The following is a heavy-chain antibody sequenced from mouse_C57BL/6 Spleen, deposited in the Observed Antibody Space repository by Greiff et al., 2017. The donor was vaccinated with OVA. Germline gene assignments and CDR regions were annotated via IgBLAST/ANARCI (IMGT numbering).Heavy chain of an antibody. V-gene: IGHV1-54*01. CDR3: ARTSLRRDYAMDY. J-gene: IGHJ4*01. Sequence: VQRVESGAELVRPGTSVKVSCKASGYAFTNYLIEWVKQRPGQGLEWIGVINPGSGGTHYNEKFKGKATLTADKSSSTAYMQLSSLTSEDSAVYFCARTSLRRDYAMDYWGQGTSVTVSS. CDR2: INPGSGGT. D-gene: IGHD2-12*01. CDR1: GYAFTNYL.